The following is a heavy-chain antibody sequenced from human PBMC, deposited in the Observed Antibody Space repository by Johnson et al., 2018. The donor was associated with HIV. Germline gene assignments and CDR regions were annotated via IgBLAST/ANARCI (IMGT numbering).Heavy chain of an antibody. Sequence: YTMHWVRQAPGKGLEWVSLISWDGGSTYYADSVTGRFTISRDNAKNSLYLQMNSLRPEDTAVYYCARKVVVVAAAAGDAFDIWGRGTMVTVSS. V-gene: IGHV3-43*01. D-gene: IGHD2-15*01. CDR2: ISWDGGST. CDR3: ARKVVVVAAAAGDAFDI. J-gene: IGHJ3*02. CDR1: YT.